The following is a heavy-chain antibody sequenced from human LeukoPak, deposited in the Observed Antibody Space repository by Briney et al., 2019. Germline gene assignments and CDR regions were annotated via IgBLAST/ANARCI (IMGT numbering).Heavy chain of an antibody. J-gene: IGHJ4*02. CDR2: LNSDGSRP. V-gene: IGHV3-74*01. D-gene: IGHD1/OR15-1a*01. Sequence: GGSLRLSCAASGFTVSNYWMHWVRQVPGKGLFWVSRLNSDGSRPTYADAVKGRITISRDNAKNTLYLQMNSLRAEDTAVYYCASALRGNTNNDYWGQGTLVTVSS. CDR1: GFTVSNYW. CDR3: ASALRGNTNNDY.